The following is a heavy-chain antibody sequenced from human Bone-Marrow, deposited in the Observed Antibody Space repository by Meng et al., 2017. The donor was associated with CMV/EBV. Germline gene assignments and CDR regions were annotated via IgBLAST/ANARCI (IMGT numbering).Heavy chain of an antibody. CDR1: GFTFSSYW. Sequence: GESLKISCAASGFTFSSYWMSWVRQAPGKGLEWVANIKQDGSEKYYVDSVKGRFTISRDNAKNSLYLQMNSLRPEDTALYYCTKGVYGGTCYFDFWGQGTLVTVSS. CDR2: IKQDGSEK. J-gene: IGHJ4*02. D-gene: IGHD3-16*01. CDR3: TKGVYGGTCYFDF. V-gene: IGHV3-7*03.